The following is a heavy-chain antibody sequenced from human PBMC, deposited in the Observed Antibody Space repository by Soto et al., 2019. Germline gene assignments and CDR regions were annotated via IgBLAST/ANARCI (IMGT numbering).Heavy chain of an antibody. Sequence: EVQLLESGGGLGQPGGSLRLSCVASGFTFSDYAMSWVRHVPGKGLEWVSAITDSGVSTYYADSVKGRFTISRDNSKNTLFLQMNSLRVEDTAIYFCAKISSAHYYYYVMGVWGQGTTVTVSS. CDR3: AKISSAHYYYYVMGV. CDR2: ITDSGVST. D-gene: IGHD3-22*01. J-gene: IGHJ6*02. CDR1: GFTFSDYA. V-gene: IGHV3-23*01.